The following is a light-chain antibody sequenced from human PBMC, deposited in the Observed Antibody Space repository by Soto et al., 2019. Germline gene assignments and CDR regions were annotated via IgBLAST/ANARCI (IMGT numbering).Light chain of an antibody. Sequence: QSALTQPRSVSGSPGQSVTISCTGTSIAVGGYNYVSWYQQHPGKAPKLMIYDVSKRPSGVPDRFSGSKSGNTASLTISGLQAEDEADYYCCSYAGSYTWVFGGGTKLTVL. CDR2: DVS. CDR3: CSYAGSYTWV. CDR1: SIAVGGYNY. J-gene: IGLJ3*02. V-gene: IGLV2-11*01.